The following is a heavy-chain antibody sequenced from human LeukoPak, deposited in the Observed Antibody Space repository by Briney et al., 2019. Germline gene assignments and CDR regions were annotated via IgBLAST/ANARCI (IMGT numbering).Heavy chain of an antibody. V-gene: IGHV7-4-1*02. J-gene: IGHJ4*02. CDR3: ARVAPLPATAGGDFDY. D-gene: IGHD2-2*01. CDR2: INTNTGNP. Sequence: GASVKVSCKASGYTFTSYAMSWVRQAPGQGLEWMGWINTNTGNPTYAQGFTGRFVFSLDTSVSTAYLQISSLKAEDTAVYYCARVAPLPATAGGDFDYWGQGTLVTVSS. CDR1: GYTFTSYA.